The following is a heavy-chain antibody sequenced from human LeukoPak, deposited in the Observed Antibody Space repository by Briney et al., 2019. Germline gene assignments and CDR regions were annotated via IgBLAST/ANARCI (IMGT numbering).Heavy chain of an antibody. D-gene: IGHD5-24*01. CDR1: GGSLSGYY. Sequence: SETLSLTSAVYGGSLSGYYWSWLRQPPGKGLGWIGEIKESEKTNYNPSLKSRVTISIDTSKNQFSLKLSSVTAADTAVYYCAREGLRNVHNPLGYWGQGTLVTVSS. CDR2: IKESEKT. V-gene: IGHV4-34*01. J-gene: IGHJ4*02. CDR3: AREGLRNVHNPLGY.